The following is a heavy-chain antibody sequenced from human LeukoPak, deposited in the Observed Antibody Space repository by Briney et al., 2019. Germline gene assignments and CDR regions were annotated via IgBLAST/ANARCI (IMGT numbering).Heavy chain of an antibody. CDR1: RGSISTYY. J-gene: IGHJ4*02. CDR3: ARGRPDPQNSDYWDY. D-gene: IGHD3-22*01. CDR2: IHYTGRA. V-gene: IGHV4-59*13. Sequence: SETLSLTCTISRGSISTYYWSWIRQTPGTTLEWIGNIHYTGRARYNPSLESRVTMSLDTPKNEFSLRLTSMTAADSAVYYCARGRPDPQNSDYWDYWGQGILVTVSS.